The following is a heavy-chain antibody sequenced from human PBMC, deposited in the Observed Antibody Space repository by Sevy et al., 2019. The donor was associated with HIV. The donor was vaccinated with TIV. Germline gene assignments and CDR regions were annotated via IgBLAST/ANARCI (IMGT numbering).Heavy chain of an antibody. CDR1: GFTFSSYA. D-gene: IGHD3-9*01. CDR3: AKHDILTGYFAQFDY. Sequence: GGSLRLSCAASGFTFSSYAISWVRQAPGKGLEWVSAISGSGGSTYYADSVKGRFTISRDNSKNTLYLQMNSLRAEDTAVYYCAKHDILTGYFAQFDYWGQGTLVTVSS. J-gene: IGHJ4*02. CDR2: ISGSGGST. V-gene: IGHV3-23*01.